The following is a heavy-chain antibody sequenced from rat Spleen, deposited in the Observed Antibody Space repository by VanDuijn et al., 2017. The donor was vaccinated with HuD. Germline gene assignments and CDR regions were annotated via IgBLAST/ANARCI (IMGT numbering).Heavy chain of an antibody. CDR1: GFTFSNYD. V-gene: IGHV5-25*01. D-gene: IGHD4-6*01. Sequence: EVQLVESGGGLVQPGRSMKLSCAASGFTFSNYDMAWVRQAPKKGLEWVATIISSGDTTYYPDSVQGRFTISRDNTKSTLYLQMNSLRSEDTATYYCTRHWGYWGQGVMVTVSS. CDR2: IISSGDTT. CDR3: TRHWGY. J-gene: IGHJ2*01.